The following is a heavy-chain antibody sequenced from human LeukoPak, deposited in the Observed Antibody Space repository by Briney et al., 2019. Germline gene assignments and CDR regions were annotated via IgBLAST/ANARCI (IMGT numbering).Heavy chain of an antibody. CDR2: IYYSGST. CDR1: GGSISSYY. D-gene: IGHD3-9*01. J-gene: IGHJ4*02. Sequence: SETLSLTCTVSGGSISSYYWSWIRQPPGKGLEWIGYIYYSGSTNYNPSLKSRVTISVDTSKNQFSLKLRSVTAADTAVYYCARGPGLRYFDWLLPTTASFDYWGQGTLVTVSS. CDR3: ARGPGLRYFDWLLPTTASFDY. V-gene: IGHV4-59*01.